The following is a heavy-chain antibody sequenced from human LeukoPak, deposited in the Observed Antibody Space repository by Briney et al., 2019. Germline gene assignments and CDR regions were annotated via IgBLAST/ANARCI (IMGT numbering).Heavy chain of an antibody. Sequence: GGSLRLSCAVSGFTFTYYSMNWVRHAPGRGLEWVAHISSASNNIYYADSVKGRFTISRDNAKNSVSLQMNSLRAEDTAVYYCARFLATWDRYYMDVWGKGTTVSVSS. D-gene: IGHD1-26*01. V-gene: IGHV3-48*01. CDR2: ISSASNNI. J-gene: IGHJ6*03. CDR1: GFTFTYYS. CDR3: ARFLATWDRYYMDV.